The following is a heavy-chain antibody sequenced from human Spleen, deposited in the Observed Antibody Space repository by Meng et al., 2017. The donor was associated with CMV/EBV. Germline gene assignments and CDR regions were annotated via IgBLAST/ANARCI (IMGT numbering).Heavy chain of an antibody. CDR3: ARGRVLEVPQGAFDI. Sequence: GGSLRLSCAASGFTFSSYEMNWVRQAPGKGLEWLSSIGSSGSNLYYADSVKGRFTISRDNAQNSLYLQMNSLRAEDTAVYYCARGRVLEVPQGAFDIWGQGTMVTVSS. V-gene: IGHV3-21*06. J-gene: IGHJ3*02. D-gene: IGHD2-2*01. CDR2: IGSSGSNL. CDR1: GFTFSSYE.